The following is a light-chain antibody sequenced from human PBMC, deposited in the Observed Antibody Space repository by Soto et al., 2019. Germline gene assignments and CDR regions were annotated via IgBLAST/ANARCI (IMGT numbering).Light chain of an antibody. Sequence: QSVLTQPPSASGSPGQSVAISCTGTSSDVCGYNYVSWYQQHPGKAPKLMIYEVNKRPSGVPDRFSGSKSGNTASLTVSGLQAEDEADYYCSSYAGSSNVFGTGTQLTVL. V-gene: IGLV2-8*01. CDR2: EVN. CDR3: SSYAGSSNV. J-gene: IGLJ1*01. CDR1: SSDVCGYNY.